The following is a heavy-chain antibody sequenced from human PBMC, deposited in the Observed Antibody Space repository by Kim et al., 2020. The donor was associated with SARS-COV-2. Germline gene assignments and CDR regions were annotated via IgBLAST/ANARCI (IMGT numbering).Heavy chain of an antibody. J-gene: IGHJ4*02. D-gene: IGHD3-10*01. V-gene: IGHV3-23*01. CDR3: AKDPTPSITMVRGVIFDY. Sequence: KGPFTISRDNAKNRLYMQMNSLRSEDTAVYYCAKDPTPSITMVRGVIFDYWGQGTLVTVSS.